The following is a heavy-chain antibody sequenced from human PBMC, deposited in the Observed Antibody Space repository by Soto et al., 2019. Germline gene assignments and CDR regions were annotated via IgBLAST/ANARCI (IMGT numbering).Heavy chain of an antibody. D-gene: IGHD2-8*01. CDR2: TYYRSNWYT. Sequence: SQTLSLTCATSGDSVSTNSATWDWIRQSPSRGLEWLGRTYYRSNWYTDYTVSVKGQITISPDTSNNQLSLQLNSVTPDDASVYYCARLIGNSWLDSWGQGTLVTVSS. J-gene: IGHJ5*01. V-gene: IGHV6-1*01. CDR1: GDSVSTNSAT. CDR3: ARLIGNSWLDS.